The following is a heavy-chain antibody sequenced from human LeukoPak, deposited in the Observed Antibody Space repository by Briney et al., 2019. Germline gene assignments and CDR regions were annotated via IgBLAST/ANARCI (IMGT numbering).Heavy chain of an antibody. V-gene: IGHV3-21*01. CDR1: GITFRSYN. CDR3: ARAPGVGLGFDY. D-gene: IGHD2-15*01. CDR2: ISSSSSYI. Sequence: PGGSLRLSCVVSGITFRSYNMNWVRQAPGKGLEWVSSISSSSSYIYYADSVKGRFTTSRDNAKNSLFVQMNSLRAEDTAVYYCARAPGVGLGFDYWGQGTLVTVSS. J-gene: IGHJ4*02.